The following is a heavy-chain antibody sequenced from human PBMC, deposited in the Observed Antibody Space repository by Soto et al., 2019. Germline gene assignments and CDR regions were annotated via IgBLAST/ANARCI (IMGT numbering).Heavy chain of an antibody. CDR2: IIPIFRRV. J-gene: IGHJ6*02. D-gene: IGHD1-26*01. Sequence: QVQLVQSGAEVKRPGSSVRVSCKASGATFTAYAISWMRQAPGQGLEWMGGIIPIFRRVTFAQKFQGRVTITADESTTTAYMEMSTLTSEDTAVYFCASGLYSGSHARYYFYGLDVWGQGTTVTVSS. CDR1: GATFTAYA. CDR3: ASGLYSGSHARYYFYGLDV. V-gene: IGHV1-69*01.